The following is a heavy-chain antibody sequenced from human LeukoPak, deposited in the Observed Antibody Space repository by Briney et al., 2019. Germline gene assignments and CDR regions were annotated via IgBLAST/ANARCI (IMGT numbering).Heavy chain of an antibody. D-gene: IGHD3-16*02. CDR2: IIPIFGTA. CDR1: GYTFTSYD. J-gene: IGHJ6*03. V-gene: IGHV1-69*06. Sequence: ASVKVSCKASGYTFTSYDINWVRQATGQGLEWMGGIIPIFGTANYAQKFQGRVTITADKSTSTAYMELSSLRSEDTAVYYCARGPWGSYRYGSFHYYYYMDVWGKGTTVTVSS. CDR3: ARGPWGSYRYGSFHYYYYMDV.